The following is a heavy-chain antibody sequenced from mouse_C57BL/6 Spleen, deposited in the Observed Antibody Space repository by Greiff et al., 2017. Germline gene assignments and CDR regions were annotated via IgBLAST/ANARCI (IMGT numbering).Heavy chain of an antibody. CDR2: IDPSDSYT. Sequence: VQLQQSGAELVKPGASVKLSCKASGYTFTSYWMQWVKQRPGQGLEWIGEIDPSDSYTNYNQKFKGKATLTVDTSSSTAYMQLSSLTSEDSAVYYCARLFHSSGYVSDYWGQGTTLTVSS. V-gene: IGHV1-50*01. CDR3: ARLFHSSGYVSDY. D-gene: IGHD3-2*02. J-gene: IGHJ2*01. CDR1: GYTFTSYW.